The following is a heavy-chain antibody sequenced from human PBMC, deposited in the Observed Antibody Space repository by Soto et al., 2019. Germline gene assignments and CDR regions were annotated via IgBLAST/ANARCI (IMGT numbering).Heavy chain of an antibody. J-gene: IGHJ4*02. CDR1: GYTFTSYG. CDR3: ARDGYYYDCNGYYPPLYDY. V-gene: IGHV1-18*01. Sequence: DSVNVSCKASGYTFTSYGISWVRPAPGQGLEWMGWISAYNGNTNYAQKLQGRVTMTTDTSTSTAYMELRSLRSDDTAVYYCARDGYYYDCNGYYPPLYDYWGQGTLVIVSS. D-gene: IGHD3-22*01. CDR2: ISAYNGNT.